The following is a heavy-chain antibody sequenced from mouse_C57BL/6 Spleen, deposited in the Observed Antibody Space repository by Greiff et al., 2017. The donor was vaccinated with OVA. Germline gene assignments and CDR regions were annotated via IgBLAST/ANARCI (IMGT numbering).Heavy chain of an antibody. CDR1: GYTFTSYW. D-gene: IGHD1-1*01. V-gene: IGHV1-55*01. CDR3: ARYGSSRDYFDY. Sequence: VQLQQPGAELVKPGASVKMSCKASGYTFTSYWITWVKQRPGQGLEWIGDIYPGSGSTNYNEKFKSKATLTVDTSSSTAYMQLSSLTSEDSAVYYCARYGSSRDYFDYWGQGTTLTVSS. J-gene: IGHJ2*01. CDR2: IYPGSGST.